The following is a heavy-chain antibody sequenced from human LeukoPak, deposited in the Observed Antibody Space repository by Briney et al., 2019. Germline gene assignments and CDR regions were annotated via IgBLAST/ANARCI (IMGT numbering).Heavy chain of an antibody. D-gene: IGHD1-26*01. CDR2: IIPIFGTA. J-gene: IGHJ4*02. V-gene: IGHV1-69*05. CDR3: AVMGATPGVDY. Sequence: ASVKVSCKASGGTFSSYAISWVRQAPGQGLEWMGGIIPIFGTANYAQKFQGRVTITTDESTGTAYMELSSLRSEDTAVYYCAVMGATPGVDYWGQGTLVTVSS. CDR1: GGTFSSYA.